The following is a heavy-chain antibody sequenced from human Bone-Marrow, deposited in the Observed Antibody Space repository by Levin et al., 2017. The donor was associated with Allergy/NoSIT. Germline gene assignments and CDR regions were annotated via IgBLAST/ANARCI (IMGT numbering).Heavy chain of an antibody. D-gene: IGHD4-11*01. J-gene: IGHJ6*02. CDR2: ISSSSSVI. Sequence: PGGSLRLSCAGSGFTFYSYSMNWVRQPPGKGLEWVSYISSSSSVIYYADSVKGRFTISRDNARDSLYLQMDNLRAEDTAVYYCARVTTVPHYYGMDVWGQGTTVTVSS. CDR3: ARVTTVPHYYGMDV. CDR1: GFTFYSYS. V-gene: IGHV3-48*04.